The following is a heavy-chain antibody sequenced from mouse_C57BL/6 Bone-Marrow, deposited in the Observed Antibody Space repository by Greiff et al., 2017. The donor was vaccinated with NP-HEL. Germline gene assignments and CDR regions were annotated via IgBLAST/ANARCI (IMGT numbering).Heavy chain of an antibody. J-gene: IGHJ4*01. Sequence: QVQLQQSGAELVRPGASVKLSCKASGYTFTDYYINWVKQRPGQGLEWIARIYPGSGNTYYNEKFKGKATLTAEKSSSTAYMQLSSLTSEDSAVYFCARGVYYDYGGYAMDYWGQGTSVTVSS. CDR3: ARGVYYDYGGYAMDY. CDR1: GYTFTDYY. D-gene: IGHD2-4*01. CDR2: IYPGSGNT. V-gene: IGHV1-76*01.